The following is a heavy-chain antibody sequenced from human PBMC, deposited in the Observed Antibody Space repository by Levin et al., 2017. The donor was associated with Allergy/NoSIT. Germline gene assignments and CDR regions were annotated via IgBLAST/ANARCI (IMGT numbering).Heavy chain of an antibody. Sequence: PGGSLRLSCATSGFSIAGAWMTWIRQAPGKGLEWVGRIKSKASGGTADYAAAVNDRFIISRDDSQSTLYLQMNSLSTEDTAVYYCNTWLMRGTMNDYWGQGTQVTVSS. CDR2: IKSKASGGTA. CDR3: NTWLMRGTMNDY. V-gene: IGHV3-15*01. D-gene: IGHD2-2*01. CDR1: GFSIAGAW. J-gene: IGHJ4*02.